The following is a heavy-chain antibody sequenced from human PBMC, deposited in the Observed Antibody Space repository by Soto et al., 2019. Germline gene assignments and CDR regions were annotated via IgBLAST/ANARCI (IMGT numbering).Heavy chain of an antibody. CDR3: ARTTYYYDSSGHDY. Sequence: KSSETLSLTCTVSGGSISSGDYYWSWIRQPPGKGLEWIGYIYYSGSTYYNPSLKSRVTISVDTSKNQFSLKLSSVTAADTAVYYCARTTYYYDSSGHDYWGQGTLVTVSS. CDR2: IYYSGST. V-gene: IGHV4-30-4*01. D-gene: IGHD3-22*01. J-gene: IGHJ4*02. CDR1: GGSISSGDYY.